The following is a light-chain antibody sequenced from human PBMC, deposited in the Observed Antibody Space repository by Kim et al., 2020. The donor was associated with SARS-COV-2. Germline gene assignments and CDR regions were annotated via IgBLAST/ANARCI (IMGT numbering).Light chain of an antibody. CDR3: QQSYSALT. CDR1: QSISSY. V-gene: IGKV1-39*01. Sequence: DIQMTQSPSSLSASVGDRVTITCRASQSISSYLNWYQQKPGKAPNLLIYAASSLQSGVPSRFSGSGSGTDFTLTISSLQPEDFATYYCQQSYSALTFGGGTKLEI. CDR2: AAS. J-gene: IGKJ4*01.